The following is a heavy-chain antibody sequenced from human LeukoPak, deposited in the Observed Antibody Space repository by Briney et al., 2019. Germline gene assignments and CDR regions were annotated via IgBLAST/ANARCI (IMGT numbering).Heavy chain of an antibody. Sequence: ASVKVSCKASGYTFTSYGISWVRQAPGQGLEWMGWISAYNGNTNYAQKLQGRVTMTTDTSTSTAYMELRSLRSDDTAVYYCARGPPVAGVDKDAFDIWGQGTMVTVSS. CDR2: ISAYNGNT. V-gene: IGHV1-18*01. CDR3: ARGPPVAGVDKDAFDI. J-gene: IGHJ3*02. D-gene: IGHD6-19*01. CDR1: GYTFTSYG.